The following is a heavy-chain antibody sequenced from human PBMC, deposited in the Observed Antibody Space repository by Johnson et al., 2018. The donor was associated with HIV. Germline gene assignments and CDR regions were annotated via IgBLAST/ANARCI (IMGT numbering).Heavy chain of an antibody. J-gene: IGHJ3*02. V-gene: IGHV3-30*04. D-gene: IGHD2-2*01. CDR3: AKGGGTSGAAVLVAFDI. CDR2: ISYNGSNE. CDR1: SYA. Sequence: SYAMHWVRQAPGKGLEWVAVISYNGSNEYYADSVKGRFTISRDNSKNTLYLQVNSLRPEDTAVYYCAKGGGTSGAAVLVAFDIWGQGTMVTVSS.